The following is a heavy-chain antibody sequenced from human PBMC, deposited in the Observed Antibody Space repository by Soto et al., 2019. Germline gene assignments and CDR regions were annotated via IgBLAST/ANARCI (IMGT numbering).Heavy chain of an antibody. CDR3: GTQRGGGGY. CDR1: GFTFSSYV. Sequence: QVQLVESGGGVVQPGRSLRLSCAASGFTFSSYVMHWVRQAPGKGLEWVAVVSNDGSNKDYADSVKGRFTISRDNSKNTLSFQMNTLGADDTAVFYGGTQRGGGGYWGQGTLVTVSS. CDR2: VSNDGSNK. J-gene: IGHJ4*02. D-gene: IGHD6-25*01. V-gene: IGHV3-30*03.